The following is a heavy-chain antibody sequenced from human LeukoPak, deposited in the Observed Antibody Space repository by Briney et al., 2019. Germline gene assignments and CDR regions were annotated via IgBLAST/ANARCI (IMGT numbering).Heavy chain of an antibody. CDR2: INHSGST. J-gene: IGHJ4*02. V-gene: IGHV4-34*01. CDR1: GGSFSGYY. D-gene: IGHD3-22*01. CDR3: ARDAPTSSHGDYSD. Sequence: SETLSLTCAVYGGSFSGYYWSWIRQPPGKGLEWIGEINHSGSTNYNPSLKSRVTISVDTSKNQFSLKLSSVTAADTAVYYCARDAPTSSHGDYSDWGRGALVTVSS.